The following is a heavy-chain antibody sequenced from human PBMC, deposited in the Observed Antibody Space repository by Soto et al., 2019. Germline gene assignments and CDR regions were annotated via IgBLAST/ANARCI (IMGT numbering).Heavy chain of an antibody. V-gene: IGHV4-4*07. Sequence: QVHLQESGPGLVKPSETLSLTCSVSGSTISGYYWTWIRQPAGKGLEWIGRIYSSGNTKYNPSLQSRVTMSLDTSNNQFSLRLTSVTAADTAVYYCARGQRFSDWFDPWGQGTLVTVSS. D-gene: IGHD3-3*01. CDR3: ARGQRFSDWFDP. J-gene: IGHJ5*02. CDR2: IYSSGNT. CDR1: GSTISGYY.